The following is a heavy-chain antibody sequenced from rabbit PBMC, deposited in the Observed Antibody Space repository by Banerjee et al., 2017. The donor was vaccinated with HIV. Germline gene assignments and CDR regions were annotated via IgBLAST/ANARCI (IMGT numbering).Heavy chain of an antibody. D-gene: IGHD4-1*01. CDR2: IYAGSRGST. J-gene: IGHJ4*01. V-gene: IGHV1S40*01. Sequence: QSLQESGGGLFQPGGSLALTCKASGFSLSNNYVMCWVRQAPGKGLEWIACIYAGSRGSTYYASWAKGRFTISKTSSTTVTLQMTSLTAADTATYFCARDLAGVIGWNFNFWGPGTLVTVS. CDR3: ARDLAGVIGWNFNF. CDR1: GFSLSNNYV.